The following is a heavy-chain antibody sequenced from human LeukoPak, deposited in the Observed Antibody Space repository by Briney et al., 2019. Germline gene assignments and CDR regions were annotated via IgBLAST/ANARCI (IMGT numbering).Heavy chain of an antibody. J-gene: IGHJ6*04. CDR3: ARGWHSEV. Sequence: SETLSLTCTVSGGSINTYYWSWIRQPPGKGLEWIGYIYYSGSTNYNPSLKSRVTISVDTSKKHFSLKLTSVTAADTAVYYCARGWHSEVWGKGTTVTISS. CDR1: GGSINTYY. V-gene: IGHV4-59*01. CDR2: IYYSGST. D-gene: IGHD2-15*01.